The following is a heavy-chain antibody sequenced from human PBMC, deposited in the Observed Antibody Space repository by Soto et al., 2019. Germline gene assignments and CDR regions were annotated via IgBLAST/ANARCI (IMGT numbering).Heavy chain of an antibody. V-gene: IGHV3-64*02. D-gene: IGHD4-17*01. CDR3: ARGRGDYENWNFDL. CDR2: TSGSGRRT. CDR1: GFTFSTYG. Sequence: EVQLVESGDALVQPGGSLRVSCEGSGFTFSTYGMHWVRQAPGKGLEFVSSTSGSGRRTSYADSVKGRFIISRDNSKNTLYLQMGSRRIKDTGVYYCARGRGDYENWNFDLWGRGSLVTVSS. J-gene: IGHJ2*01.